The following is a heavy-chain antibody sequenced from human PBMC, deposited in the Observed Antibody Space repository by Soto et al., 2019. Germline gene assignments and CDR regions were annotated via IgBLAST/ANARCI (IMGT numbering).Heavy chain of an antibody. J-gene: IGHJ4*02. D-gene: IGHD5-18*01. CDR3: AKGRYTFAYE. V-gene: IGHV3-23*01. CDR1: GFSFSTSS. CDR2: ISPSASDT. Sequence: EVQLLESGGDLVQPGGSLRLSCAASGFSFSTSSMAWVRQPPGKGLEWVSAISPSASDTLSADSGNGRFTIARDNSQNTLFLQMPSLRAHDTVVYYCAKGRYTFAYEWGQGALVTVS.